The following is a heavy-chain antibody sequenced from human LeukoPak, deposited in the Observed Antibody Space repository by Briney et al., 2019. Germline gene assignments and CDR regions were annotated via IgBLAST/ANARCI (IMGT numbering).Heavy chain of an antibody. D-gene: IGHD2-8*01. J-gene: IGHJ4*02. V-gene: IGHV3-21*01. CDR2: ISSSSSYI. Sequence: GGSLRLSCAASGFTFSSYSMNWVRQAPGKGLEWVSSISSSSSYIYYADSVKGRFTISRHNAKNSLYLQMNSLRAEDTAVYYCARGFDGVHFDYWGQGTLVTVSS. CDR1: GFTFSSYS. CDR3: ARGFDGVHFDY.